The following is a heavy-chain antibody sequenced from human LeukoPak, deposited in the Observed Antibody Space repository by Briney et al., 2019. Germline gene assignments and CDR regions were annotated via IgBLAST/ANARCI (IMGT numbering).Heavy chain of an antibody. D-gene: IGHD3-10*01. CDR3: ARGRGSVTLPYYYYYMDV. J-gene: IGHJ6*03. V-gene: IGHV4-34*01. CDR2: INHSGTT. CDR1: GGSFSGYY. Sequence: SETLSLTCAAYGGSFSGYYWSWIRQPPGKGLEWIGEINHSGTTNYNLSLKSRVTISVDTSKNQFSLKLSSVTAADTAVYYCARGRGSVTLPYYYYYMDVWGKGTTVTVSS.